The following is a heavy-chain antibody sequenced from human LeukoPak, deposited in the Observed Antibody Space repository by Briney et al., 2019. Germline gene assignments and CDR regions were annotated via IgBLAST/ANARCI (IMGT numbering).Heavy chain of an antibody. V-gene: IGHV3-33*01. CDR3: ARPRRDELSSHFDY. Sequence: PGGSLRLSCAASGFTSSSYGMHWVRQAPGKGLEWVAVIWYDGSNKYYADSVKGRFTISRDNSKNTLYLQMNSLRAEDTAVYYCARPRRDELSSHFDYWGQGTLVTVSS. CDR2: IWYDGSNK. D-gene: IGHD3-16*02. CDR1: GFTSSSYG. J-gene: IGHJ4*02.